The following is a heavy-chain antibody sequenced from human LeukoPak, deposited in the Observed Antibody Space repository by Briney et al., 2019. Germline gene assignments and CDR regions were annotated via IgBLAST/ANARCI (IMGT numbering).Heavy chain of an antibody. J-gene: IGHJ4*02. D-gene: IGHD3-22*01. Sequence: PGGSLRFSCAASGFTFSRYWMSWVRQAPGKGLEWVANIKQDGSAKNYVDSVRGRFTISRDNAKKSLYLQMNSLRVEDTAVYYCARMIAELYDSSGYFDYWGQGTLVTVSS. CDR3: ARMIAELYDSSGYFDY. CDR2: IKQDGSAK. CDR1: GFTFSRYW. V-gene: IGHV3-7*01.